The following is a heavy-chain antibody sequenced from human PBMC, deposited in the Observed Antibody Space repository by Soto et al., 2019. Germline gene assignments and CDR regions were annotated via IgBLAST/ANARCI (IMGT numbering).Heavy chain of an antibody. J-gene: IGHJ6*02. CDR2: IYPGDSDT. CDR3: ARRGDCSGGSCSGHYGMDV. Sequence: GESLKISCKGSGYSFTSYWIGWVRQMPGKGLEWMGIIYPGDSDTRYSPSFQGQVTISADKSISTAYLQWSSLKASDTAMYYCARRGDCSGGSCSGHYGMDVWGQGTTVTVSS. CDR1: GYSFTSYW. D-gene: IGHD2-15*01. V-gene: IGHV5-51*01.